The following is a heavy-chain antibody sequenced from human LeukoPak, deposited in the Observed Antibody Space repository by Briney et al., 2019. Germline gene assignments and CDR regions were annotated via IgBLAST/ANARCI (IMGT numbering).Heavy chain of an antibody. CDR3: ASRPYYGSGSSFDP. CDR1: GGSISSSGYY. CDR2: IYYSGST. Sequence: KPSETLSLTCTVSGGSISSSGYYWGWIRQPPGKGLEWIGSIYYSGSTYYNPSLKSRVTISVDTSKNQFSLKLSSVTAADTAVYYCASRPYYGSGSSFDPWGQGTLVTVSS. D-gene: IGHD3-10*01. V-gene: IGHV4-39*01. J-gene: IGHJ5*02.